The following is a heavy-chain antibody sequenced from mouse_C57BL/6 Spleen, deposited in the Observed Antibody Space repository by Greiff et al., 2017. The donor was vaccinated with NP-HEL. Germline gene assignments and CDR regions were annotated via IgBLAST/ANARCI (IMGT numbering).Heavy chain of an antibody. V-gene: IGHV1-82*01. Sequence: QVQLQQSGPELVKPGASVKISCKASGYAFSSSWMNWVKQRPGKGLEWIGRIYPGDGDTNYNGKFKGKATLTADKSSSTAYMQLSSLTSEDSAVYLCAREYYGSLAMDDWGQGTSVTVSS. D-gene: IGHD1-1*01. CDR1: GYAFSSSW. J-gene: IGHJ4*01. CDR3: AREYYGSLAMDD. CDR2: IYPGDGDT.